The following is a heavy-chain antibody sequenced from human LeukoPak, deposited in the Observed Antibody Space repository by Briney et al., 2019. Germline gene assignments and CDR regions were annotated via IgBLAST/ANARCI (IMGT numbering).Heavy chain of an antibody. CDR3: ARDLGYKDYVSAFDI. V-gene: IGHV3-20*04. J-gene: IGHJ3*02. CDR2: INWNGGST. Sequence: GGTLRLSCAVSAFTFDDYGMTWVRQAPGQGLEWVSGINWNGGSTGYAVSVKGRFTTSRDSAKNSLYLQMNSLRAEDTALYYCARDLGYKDYVSAFDIWGQGTMVTVSS. CDR1: AFTFDDYG. D-gene: IGHD5-24*01.